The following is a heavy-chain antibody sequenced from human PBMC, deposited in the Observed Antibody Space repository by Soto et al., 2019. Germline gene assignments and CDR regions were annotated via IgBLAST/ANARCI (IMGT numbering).Heavy chain of an antibody. V-gene: IGHV1-3*01. CDR1: GYTFTSYA. Sequence: QVQLVQSGAEVKKPGASVKVSCKASGYTFTSYAMHWVRQAPGQRLEWMGWINAGNGNTKYSQKFQGRVTITRDTSASTAYMELSSLRSEDTAVYYCARDRIGSIWHGMDVWGQGTTVTVSS. CDR2: INAGNGNT. J-gene: IGHJ6*02. CDR3: ARDRIGSIWHGMDV. D-gene: IGHD3-16*02.